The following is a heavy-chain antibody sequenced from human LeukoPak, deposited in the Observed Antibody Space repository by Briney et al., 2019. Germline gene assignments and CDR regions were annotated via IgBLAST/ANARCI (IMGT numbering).Heavy chain of an antibody. CDR3: ARVSSIGYSSGPFDY. CDR2: IYYSGST. Sequence: SETLSLTCTVSGGSISSYYWSWIRQPPGKGLEWIGYIYYSGSTNYNPSLKSRVTISVDTSKNQFSLKLSSVTAADTAVYYCARVSSIGYSSGPFDYWGQGTLVTVSS. J-gene: IGHJ4*02. CDR1: GGSISSYY. D-gene: IGHD6-25*01. V-gene: IGHV4-59*01.